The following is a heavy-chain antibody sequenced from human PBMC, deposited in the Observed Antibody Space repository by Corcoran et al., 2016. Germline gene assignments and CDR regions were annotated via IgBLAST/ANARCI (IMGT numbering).Heavy chain of an antibody. J-gene: IGHJ4*02. V-gene: IGHV3-48*04. CDR3: VRGPYSSGWTGVY. CDR2: ISSGSSSI. D-gene: IGHD6-19*01. CDR1: GFTFSDYS. Sequence: EVQLVEAGGDLVQPGGSLRLSCTASGFTFSDYSMIWVRQAPGKGLEWISFISSGSSSIWYADSVTGRLTISRENARNSVYLQMNSLRAEDTAVYYCVRGPYSSGWTGVYWGQGALVTVSS.